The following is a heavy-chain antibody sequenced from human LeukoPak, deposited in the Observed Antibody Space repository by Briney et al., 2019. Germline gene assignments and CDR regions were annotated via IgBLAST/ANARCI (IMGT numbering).Heavy chain of an antibody. CDR3: ARAGHNSNSGGYDF. D-gene: IGHD3-22*01. V-gene: IGHV1-2*02. J-gene: IGHJ4*02. CDR2: IDPDTGDT. Sequence: ASVKVSCKPSVYTFIDHYLHWVRQAPGRGLGSLGWIDPDTGDTNYPQKFQGAVTMTRDTSPSTAYMDLNRLRSDDTAVYYCARAGHNSNSGGYDFWGLGNLVTVSS. CDR1: VYTFIDHY.